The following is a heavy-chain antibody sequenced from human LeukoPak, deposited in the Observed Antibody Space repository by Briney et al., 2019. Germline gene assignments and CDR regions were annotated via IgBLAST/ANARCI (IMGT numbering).Heavy chain of an antibody. J-gene: IGHJ4*02. Sequence: PGGSLRLSCAASGFTFSGSAMHWVRQASGKGLEWVGRIRSKANNYATAYAASVKGRFAISRDDSKNTAYLQMNSLKTEDTAVYYCTRLPLNVDTAMITYWGQGTLVTVSS. CDR2: IRSKANNYAT. CDR1: GFTFSGSA. D-gene: IGHD5-18*01. CDR3: TRLPLNVDTAMITY. V-gene: IGHV3-73*01.